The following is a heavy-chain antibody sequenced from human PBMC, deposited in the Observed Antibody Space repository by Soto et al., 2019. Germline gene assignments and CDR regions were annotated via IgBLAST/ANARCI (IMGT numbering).Heavy chain of an antibody. CDR1: GFTVSSNY. Sequence: GGSLRLSCAASGFTVSSNYMSWVRQAPGKGLEWVSVINSGANTYYADSVKGRFTIFRDNSKNTLYLQMNSLRAEDTAVYYCARYYYDSSGYYYDYYYYGLDVWGQGTTVTVSS. D-gene: IGHD3-22*01. CDR2: INSGANT. V-gene: IGHV3-53*01. CDR3: ARYYYDSSGYYYDYYYYGLDV. J-gene: IGHJ6*02.